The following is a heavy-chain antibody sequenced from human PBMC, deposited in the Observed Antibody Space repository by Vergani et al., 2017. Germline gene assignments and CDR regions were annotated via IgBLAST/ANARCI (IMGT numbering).Heavy chain of an antibody. CDR1: GGTFSSYA. J-gene: IGHJ6*03. V-gene: IGHV1-69*18. D-gene: IGHD3-22*01. Sequence: QVQLVQSGAEVKKPGSSVKVSCKASGGTFSSYAISWVRQAPGQGLEWMGRIIPIFGTANYAQKFQGRGTITADESTSTAYMELSSLRSEDTAVYYCARDANGWDMIVSSYYYYMDVWGKGTTVTVSS. CDR2: IIPIFGTA. CDR3: ARDANGWDMIVSSYYYYMDV.